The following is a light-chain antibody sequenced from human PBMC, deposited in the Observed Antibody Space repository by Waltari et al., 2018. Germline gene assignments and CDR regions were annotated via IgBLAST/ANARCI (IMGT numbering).Light chain of an antibody. J-gene: IGLJ3*02. CDR1: SGYSNYK. Sequence: QPVLTQPPYASASLGASVTLTCTLSSGYSNYKVDWYQQRPGKGPQFVMRVDTGGIVGSKGDGIPVLCSVLGSGLNRYLTSKNIHEVDESYYHCVTDHGSGSNFFWVFGGRTKLTVL. V-gene: IGLV9-49*01. CDR2: VDTGGIVG. CDR3: VTDHGSGSNFFWV.